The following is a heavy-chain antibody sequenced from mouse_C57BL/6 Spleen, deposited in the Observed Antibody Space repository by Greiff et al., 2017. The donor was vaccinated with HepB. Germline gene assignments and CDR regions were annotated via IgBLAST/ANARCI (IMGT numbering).Heavy chain of an antibody. J-gene: IGHJ3*01. CDR3: TADDYDGAY. V-gene: IGHV6-3*01. CDR2: IRLKSDNYAT. CDR1: GFTFSNYW. D-gene: IGHD2-4*01. Sequence: EVQLVESGGGLVQPGGSMKLSCVASGFTFSNYWMNWVRQSPEKGLEWVAQIRLKSDNYATHYAESVKGRFTISRDDSKSSVYLQMNNLRAEDTGIYYCTADDYDGAYWGQGTLVTVSA.